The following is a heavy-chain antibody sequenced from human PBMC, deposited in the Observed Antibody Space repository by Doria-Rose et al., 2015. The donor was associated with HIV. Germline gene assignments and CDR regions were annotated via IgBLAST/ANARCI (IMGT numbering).Heavy chain of an antibody. D-gene: IGHD6-13*01. CDR3: ARIKSSRWYHKYYFDF. CDR1: GVSLSSPGMG. Sequence: QITLKESGPVLVKPTETLTLTCIVSGVSLSSPGMGVSWIRQPPGKALEWLANMFTADERSYNTSRKNRLTISRGSSKSQAVLTMTDMDPVDTATYYCARIKSSRWYHKYYFDFWGQGTLVIVSA. J-gene: IGHJ4*02. CDR2: MFTADER. V-gene: IGHV2-26*01.